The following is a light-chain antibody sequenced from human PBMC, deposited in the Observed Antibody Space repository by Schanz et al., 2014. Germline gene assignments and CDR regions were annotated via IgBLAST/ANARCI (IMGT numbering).Light chain of an antibody. CDR1: QSVSSSY. CDR2: GAS. J-gene: IGKJ2*01. V-gene: IGKV3D-20*02. CDR3: QQRGIWPYT. Sequence: EIVLTQSPGTLSLSPGERATLSCRASQSVSSSYLAWYQQKPGQAPRLLIYGASTRATAIPARVSGSGSGTEFTLTISSLEPEDFAVYYCQQRGIWPYTFGPGTKLEIK.